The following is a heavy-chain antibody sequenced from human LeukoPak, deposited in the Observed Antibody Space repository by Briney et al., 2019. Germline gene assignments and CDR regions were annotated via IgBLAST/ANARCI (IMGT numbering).Heavy chain of an antibody. CDR3: ARPHGPGNDASDI. Sequence: GGSLRLSCAASGFTVSSNYMSWVRQAPGKGLEWVSGIYRGGSTYYANSVKAGFTISRDNSKNTLYLQINSLRAEDTAVYYCARPHGPGNDASDIWGEGAMVTVSS. D-gene: IGHD4-23*01. CDR2: IYRGGST. J-gene: IGHJ3*02. CDR1: GFTVSSNY. V-gene: IGHV3-53*01.